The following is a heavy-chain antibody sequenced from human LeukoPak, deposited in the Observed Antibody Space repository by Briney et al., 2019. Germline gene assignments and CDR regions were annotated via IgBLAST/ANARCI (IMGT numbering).Heavy chain of an antibody. V-gene: IGHV1-2*02. D-gene: IGHD2-8*01. CDR1: GYTFTGYY. J-gene: IGHJ4*02. Sequence: ASVKVSCKASGYTFTGYYMHWVRQAPGQGLEWMGWINPNSGGTNYAQKFQGRVTMTRDTSISTAYMELSGLRSDDTAVYYCARDMLGSNEYFDYWGQGTLVTVSS. CDR3: ARDMLGSNEYFDY. CDR2: INPNSGGT.